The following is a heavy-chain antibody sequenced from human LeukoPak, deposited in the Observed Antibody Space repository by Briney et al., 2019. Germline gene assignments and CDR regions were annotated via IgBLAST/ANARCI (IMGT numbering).Heavy chain of an antibody. Sequence: PSETLSLTCTVSGDSISTYYWSWIRQPAGKGLEWIGRIFSSGYTNYNPSLKSRVRMSADTSKKQFSLKLNSLTAADTAVYYCARIVSDCGDTRCSDTFDPWGQGSLVTVSS. J-gene: IGHJ5*02. D-gene: IGHD2-21*01. CDR3: ARIVSDCGDTRCSDTFDP. CDR1: GDSISTYY. V-gene: IGHV4-4*07. CDR2: IFSSGYT.